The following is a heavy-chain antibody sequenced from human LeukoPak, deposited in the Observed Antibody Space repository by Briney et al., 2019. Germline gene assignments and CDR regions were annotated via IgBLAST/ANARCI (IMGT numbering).Heavy chain of an antibody. V-gene: IGHV1-46*01. CDR2: INPSGGST. Sequence: ASVKVSCKASGYTFTSYYMHWVRQAPGQGLEWMGIINPSGGSTSYAQKFQGRVTMTRDTSTSTVYMELSSLRSEDTAVYYCARDRGSYRLRTTDAFDIWGQGTMVTVSS. J-gene: IGHJ3*02. CDR1: GYTFTSYY. CDR3: ARDRGSYRLRTTDAFDI. D-gene: IGHD1-26*01.